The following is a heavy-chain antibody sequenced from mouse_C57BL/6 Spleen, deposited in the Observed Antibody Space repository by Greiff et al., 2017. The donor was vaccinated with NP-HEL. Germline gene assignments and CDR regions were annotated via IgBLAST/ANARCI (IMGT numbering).Heavy chain of an antibody. CDR1: GYTFTSYW. CDR2: IHPNSGST. CDR3: AIIYDGYYVFAY. Sequence: QVQLQQPGAELVKPGASVKLSCKASGYTFTSYWMHWVKQRPGQGLEWIGMIHPNSGSTNYNEKFKSKATLTVDKSSSTAYMQLSSLTSEDSAVYYCAIIYDGYYVFAYWGQGTLVTVSA. J-gene: IGHJ3*01. V-gene: IGHV1-64*01. D-gene: IGHD2-3*01.